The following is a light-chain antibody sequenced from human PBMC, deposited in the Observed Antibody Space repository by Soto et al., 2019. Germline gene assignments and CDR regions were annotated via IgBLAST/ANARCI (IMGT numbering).Light chain of an antibody. J-gene: IGLJ2*01. CDR2: SND. CDR3: AAWDDSMNGVV. CDR1: SSNIGSNP. V-gene: IGLV1-44*01. Sequence: QSVLTQPPSASGTPGQRVTISCSGSSSNIGSNPVNWYQQLTGTAPKLLVYSNDRRPSGVPDRFSGSKSGTSASLAISGLQSEDEADYYCAAWDDSMNGVVFGGGTKLTVL.